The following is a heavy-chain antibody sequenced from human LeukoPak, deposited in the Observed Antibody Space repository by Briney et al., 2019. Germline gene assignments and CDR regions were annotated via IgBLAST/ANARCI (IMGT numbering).Heavy chain of an antibody. CDR1: VYTFTRYY. D-gene: IGHD6-19*01. Sequence: ASVNVSFMDSVYTFTRYYMHWVRPAPGQGLEWMGWINPNSGGTNYAQKFQGRVTMTRDTSIITAYMELSRLRSDDTAVYYCARDGSGEVYWGQGTLVTVSS. CDR3: ARDGSGEVY. J-gene: IGHJ4*02. CDR2: INPNSGGT. V-gene: IGHV1-2*02.